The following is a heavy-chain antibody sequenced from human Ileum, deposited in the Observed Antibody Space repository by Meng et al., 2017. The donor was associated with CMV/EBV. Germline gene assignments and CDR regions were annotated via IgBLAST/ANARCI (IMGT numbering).Heavy chain of an antibody. J-gene: IGHJ4*02. CDR1: GYTFTGYY. V-gene: IGHV1-2*02. Sequence: QVDVVQSGAEVKKPGASVRVSCKTSGYTFTGYYIHWVRQAPGQGLEWMGWINPNTGGTNYAQNFQGRVTMTRDTSISTTYMEVNSLRSDDTAVFYCACLSGSYSLGWGQGTLVTVSS. D-gene: IGHD3-10*01. CDR2: INPNTGGT. CDR3: ACLSGSYSLG.